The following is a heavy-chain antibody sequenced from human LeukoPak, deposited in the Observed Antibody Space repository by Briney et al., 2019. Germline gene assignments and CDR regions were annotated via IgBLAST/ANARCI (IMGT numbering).Heavy chain of an antibody. V-gene: IGHV1-69*02. Sequence: GASVKVSCKASGDTFSSYTISWVRQAPGQGLEWMGRIIPVLGIAKYAQKLQGRVTITADKSTSTAPMELSSLRSEDTAVYYCARALQPDFWSGYYENNWFDPWGQGTLVTVSS. D-gene: IGHD3-3*01. CDR1: GDTFSSYT. CDR3: ARALQPDFWSGYYENNWFDP. J-gene: IGHJ5*02. CDR2: IIPVLGIA.